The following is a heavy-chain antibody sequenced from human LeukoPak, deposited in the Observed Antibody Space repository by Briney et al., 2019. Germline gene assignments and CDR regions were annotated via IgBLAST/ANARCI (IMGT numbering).Heavy chain of an antibody. V-gene: IGHV3-9*01. Sequence: PGGSLRLSCAASGFTFDDYAMHWVRQAPGKGLEWVSGISWNSGSIGYADSVKGRFTISRDNAKNSLYLQMNSLRAEDTVLYYCAKDMGGGYSYGYSYFDYWGQGTLVTVSS. D-gene: IGHD5-18*01. CDR3: AKDMGGGYSYGYSYFDY. CDR1: GFTFDDYA. J-gene: IGHJ4*02. CDR2: ISWNSGSI.